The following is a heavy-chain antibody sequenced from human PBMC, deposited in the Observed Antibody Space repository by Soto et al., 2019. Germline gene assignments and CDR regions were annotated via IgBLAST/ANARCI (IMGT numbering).Heavy chain of an antibody. V-gene: IGHV4-30-2*01. CDR3: AGAPAP. Sequence: SETLSLTCVVSGGSISSGGYSWSWIRQPPGKGLEWIGYIYHSGSTYYNPSLKSRVTISVDRSKYQFSLKLSSVTAADTAVYYCAGAPAPGGRGPLVPVSS. J-gene: IGHJ5*02. CDR1: GGSISSGGYS. CDR2: IYHSGST.